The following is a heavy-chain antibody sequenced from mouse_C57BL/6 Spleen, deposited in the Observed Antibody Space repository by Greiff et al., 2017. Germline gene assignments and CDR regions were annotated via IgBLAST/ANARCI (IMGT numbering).Heavy chain of an antibody. CDR2: IYPGDGDT. CDR1: GYAFSSSW. Sequence: VKVVESGPELVKPGASVKISCKASGYAFSSSWMNWVKQRPGKGLEWIGRIYPGDGDTNYNGKFKGKATLTADKSSSTAYMQLSSLTSEDSAVYFCARDSSGSLFAYWGQGTLVTVSA. D-gene: IGHD3-2*02. J-gene: IGHJ3*01. V-gene: IGHV1-82*01. CDR3: ARDSSGSLFAY.